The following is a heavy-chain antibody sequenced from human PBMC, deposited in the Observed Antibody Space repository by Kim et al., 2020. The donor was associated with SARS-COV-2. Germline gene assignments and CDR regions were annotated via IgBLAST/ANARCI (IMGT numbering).Heavy chain of an antibody. V-gene: IGHV1-24*01. CDR2: FDPEDGET. CDR3: ATGSLSVFDWRDAFDI. CDR1: GYTLTELS. Sequence: ASVKVSCKVSGYTLTELSMHWVRQAPGKGLEWMGGFDPEDGETIYAQKFQGRVTMTEDTSTDTAYMELSSLRSEDTAVYYCATGSLSVFDWRDAFDIWGQGTMVTVSS. J-gene: IGHJ3*02. D-gene: IGHD3-9*01.